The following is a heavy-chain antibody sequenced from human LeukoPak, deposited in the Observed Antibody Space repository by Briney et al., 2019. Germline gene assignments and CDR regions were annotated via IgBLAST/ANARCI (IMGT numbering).Heavy chain of an antibody. V-gene: IGHV3-23*01. J-gene: IGHJ4*02. Sequence: GGSLRLSCAACGFRFSTYAMSWVRQARGKGLEWVSGVNGNGGSTSYADSVKGRFTIFRDNSKNTVYLQVNSLRVEDTAVYYCAKCFSGGCDHWGQGTVVTVSS. CDR3: AKCFSGGCDH. D-gene: IGHD1-26*01. CDR2: VNGNGGST. CDR1: GFRFSTYA.